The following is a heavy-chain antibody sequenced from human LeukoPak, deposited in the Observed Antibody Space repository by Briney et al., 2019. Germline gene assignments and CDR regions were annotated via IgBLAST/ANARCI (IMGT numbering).Heavy chain of an antibody. Sequence: GGSLRLSCAASGFSFSSFGMHWVRQAPGKGLEWVAVISYDGSNKYHADSVKGRFTISRDSSKNTLYLQMNNLRAEDTAVYYCAKDAGYCSGGSCYPDWYFDLWGRGTLVTVSS. D-gene: IGHD2-15*01. CDR1: GFSFSSFG. CDR3: AKDAGYCSGGSCYPDWYFDL. V-gene: IGHV3-30*18. J-gene: IGHJ2*01. CDR2: ISYDGSNK.